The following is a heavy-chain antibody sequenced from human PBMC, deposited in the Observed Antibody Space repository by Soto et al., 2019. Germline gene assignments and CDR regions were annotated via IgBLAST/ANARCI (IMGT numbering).Heavy chain of an antibody. CDR3: ARESEDLTSNFGY. Sequence: PGGSLRLSCAASGFTFTRYSMNWVRQAPGKGLEWASSISSTTNYIYYADSMKGRFTVSRDNAKNSVYLDMNSLSAEDTAVYYCARESEDLTSNFGYWGQGTLVTVSS. CDR1: GFTFTRYS. CDR2: ISSTTNYI. J-gene: IGHJ4*02. V-gene: IGHV3-21*01.